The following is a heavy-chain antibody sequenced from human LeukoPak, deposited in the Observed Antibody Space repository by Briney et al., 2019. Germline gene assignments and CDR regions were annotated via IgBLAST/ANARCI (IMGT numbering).Heavy chain of an antibody. Sequence: SETLSLTCTVSGGSISSDNYYWGWIRQPPGKGLEWIGSIYYSGSTNYNPSLKSRVSISVDTSKNQFSLKMSSVTAADTAVYYCARLLYASGWYFDYWGQGTLVTVSS. CDR2: IYYSGST. D-gene: IGHD6-19*01. V-gene: IGHV4-39*07. CDR1: GGSISSDNYY. J-gene: IGHJ4*02. CDR3: ARLLYASGWYFDY.